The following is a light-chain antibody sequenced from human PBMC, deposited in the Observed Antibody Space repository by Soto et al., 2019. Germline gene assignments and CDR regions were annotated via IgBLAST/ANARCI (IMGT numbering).Light chain of an antibody. V-gene: IGLV2-14*01. CDR2: DVT. Sequence: LTQPASVSGSPGQSITISCTGTSSDVGGYNSVSWYQQHPGKAPKLILYDVTDRPSGVSYRFSGSKSGNTAPLTISGLQAADEADYFCSSFTSSMTNVFGSGTKVTVL. CDR3: SSFTSSMTNV. CDR1: SSDVGGYNS. J-gene: IGLJ1*01.